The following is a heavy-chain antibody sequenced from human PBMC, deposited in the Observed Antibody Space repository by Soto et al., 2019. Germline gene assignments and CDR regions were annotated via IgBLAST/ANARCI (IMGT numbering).Heavy chain of an antibody. V-gene: IGHV4-4*07. Sequence: QVQLQESGPGLVKPSETLSLTCTVSGGSISSYYWSWIRQPAGKGLEWIGRIYTSGSTNYNPSLKSRVTMSVDTSKNQFSLKLSSVTAADTAVYYCARGLVAGRADYFDYWGQGTLVTVSS. D-gene: IGHD6-19*01. CDR3: ARGLVAGRADYFDY. CDR2: IYTSGST. CDR1: GGSISSYY. J-gene: IGHJ4*02.